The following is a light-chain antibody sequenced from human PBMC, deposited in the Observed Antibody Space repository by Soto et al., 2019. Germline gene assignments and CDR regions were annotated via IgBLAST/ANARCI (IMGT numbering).Light chain of an antibody. CDR2: DVT. CDR1: SSDVGRYNY. J-gene: IGLJ2*01. V-gene: IGLV2-11*01. Sequence: QSVLTQLRSVSGSPGQSVAISCAGTSSDVGRYNYVSWYQQYPGKAPKLIIYDVTKRPSGVPDRFSGSKSGNTASLTISGLQAEDEADYYCCSFAGLFGGGTKLTVL. CDR3: CSFAGL.